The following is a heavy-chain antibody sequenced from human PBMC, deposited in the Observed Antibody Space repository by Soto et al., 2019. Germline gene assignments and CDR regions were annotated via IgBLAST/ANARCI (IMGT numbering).Heavy chain of an antibody. CDR3: AKDKWGYSSSSSYGMDV. CDR2: IVYDGSNK. CDR1: GFTFSSYG. J-gene: IGHJ6*02. D-gene: IGHD6-6*01. V-gene: IGHV3-30*18. Sequence: QVQLVESEGGVVQPGRSLRLSCAASGFTFSSYGMHWVRQAPGKGLEWVAVIVYDGSNKYYEESVKGRFTISRDNSKNTLYLQMNSLRAEDTAVYYCAKDKWGYSSSSSYGMDVWGQGTTVTVSS.